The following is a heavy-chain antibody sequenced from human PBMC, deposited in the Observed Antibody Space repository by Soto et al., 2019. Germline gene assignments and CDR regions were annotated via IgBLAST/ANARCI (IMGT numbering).Heavy chain of an antibody. J-gene: IGHJ4*02. Sequence: RRLSCAASGFTFSTYWMHWVRQGPGKGLVWVSRINSDGSSTSYADSVKGRFTISRDNAKNTLYLQMNSLRAEDTAVYYCARGEDYGDSLNFWGQGXLVTVYS. CDR3: ARGEDYGDSLNF. D-gene: IGHD4-17*01. CDR2: INSDGSST. CDR1: GFTFSTYW. V-gene: IGHV3-74*01.